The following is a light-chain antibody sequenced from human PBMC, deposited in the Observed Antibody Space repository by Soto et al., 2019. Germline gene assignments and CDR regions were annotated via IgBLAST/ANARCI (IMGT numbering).Light chain of an antibody. J-gene: IGKJ1*01. CDR3: QQYGSSPRT. CDR2: GAS. Sequence: EIVLTQSPGTLSLSPGERATLSCRASQSVSSSYLAWYQQKPGQAPRLLIYGASSRATGIPDRFSGSGSGTDFNLTISRLEPEDFAVYYCQQYGSSPRTFGQGTKVEIQ. CDR1: QSVSSSY. V-gene: IGKV3-20*01.